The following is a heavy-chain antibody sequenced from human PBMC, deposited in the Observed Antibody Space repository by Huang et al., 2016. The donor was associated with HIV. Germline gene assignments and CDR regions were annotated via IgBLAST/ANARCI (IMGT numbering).Heavy chain of an antibody. Sequence: QVQLVQSGAEVKKPGASVRVSCRSSGYTFTNYDLNWVRQATGQGLDWMGWMNPNSGNTGFAQKFQGRVTIIMNTSISTAYMELSSLRSEDTAVYYCARARGYYYGSGGYYSRYYFDYWGQGTLVTVSS. D-gene: IGHD3-22*01. J-gene: IGHJ4*02. V-gene: IGHV1-8*03. CDR3: ARARGYYYGSGGYYSRYYFDY. CDR1: GYTFTNYD. CDR2: MNPNSGNT.